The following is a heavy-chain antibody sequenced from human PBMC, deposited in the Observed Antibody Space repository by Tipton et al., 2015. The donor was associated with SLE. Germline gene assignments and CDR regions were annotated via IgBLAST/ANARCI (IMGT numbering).Heavy chain of an antibody. Sequence: SLRLSCAASGFTFSSYGMNWVRQAPGKGLEWVSSISSSSSYIYYADSVKGRFTISRDNAKNSLYLQMNSLRAEDTAVYYCARDGEGGATPFDYWGQGTLVTVSS. CDR3: ARDGEGGATPFDY. CDR2: ISSSSSYI. D-gene: IGHD1-26*01. J-gene: IGHJ4*02. CDR1: GFTFSSYG. V-gene: IGHV3-21*03.